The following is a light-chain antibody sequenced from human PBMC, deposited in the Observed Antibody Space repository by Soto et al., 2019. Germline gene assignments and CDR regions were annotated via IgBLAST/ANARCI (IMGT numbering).Light chain of an antibody. V-gene: IGKV3-11*01. Sequence: EIVLTQSPATLSLSPGERATLSCRASQSVSSYLTWYQQKPGQAPRLLIYDASKKATDIPARFSGSGSGTDFPLTISSLEPEDFAVYYCQQSSNWPWTFGQGTNVEIK. CDR3: QQSSNWPWT. CDR2: DAS. CDR1: QSVSSY. J-gene: IGKJ1*01.